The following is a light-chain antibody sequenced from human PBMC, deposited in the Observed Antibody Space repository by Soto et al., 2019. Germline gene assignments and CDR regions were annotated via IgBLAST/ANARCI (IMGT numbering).Light chain of an antibody. Sequence: DIQMTQSPSFVSASVGDRVTITCRASRGISSWLAWYQHKPGRAPKLLIHAASSLESGVPSRFSGSGSGTDLTLTIISLQPEDFATYYCQQTTSFPLTFGGGTKVQIK. CDR3: QQTTSFPLT. J-gene: IGKJ4*01. CDR2: AAS. CDR1: RGISSW. V-gene: IGKV1-12*01.